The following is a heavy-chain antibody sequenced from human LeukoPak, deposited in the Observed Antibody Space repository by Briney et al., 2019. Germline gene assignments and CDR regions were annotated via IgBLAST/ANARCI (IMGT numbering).Heavy chain of an antibody. J-gene: IGHJ4*02. CDR2: ISSSSSYI. V-gene: IGHV3-21*01. D-gene: IGHD6-19*01. CDR3: ARRAVAGHFDY. Sequence: PGGSLRLSCAASGFTFSSYSMDWVRQAPGKGLEWVSSISSSSSYIYYADSVKGRFTISRDNAKNSLYLQMNSLRVEDTAVYYCARRAVAGHFDYWGQGTLVTVSS. CDR1: GFTFSSYS.